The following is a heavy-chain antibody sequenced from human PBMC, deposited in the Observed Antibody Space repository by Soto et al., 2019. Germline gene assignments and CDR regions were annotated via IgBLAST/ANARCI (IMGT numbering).Heavy chain of an antibody. D-gene: IGHD6-13*01. CDR2: IYYSGST. Sequence: QVQLQESGPGLVKPSETLSLTCTVSGGSISSDYWSWIRQPPGKGLEWIGYIYYSGSTNYNPSLKSRVTISVDTSKNQFSLKLSSVTAADTAVYYCARRYSSSFDYWGQGTLVTVSS. J-gene: IGHJ4*02. V-gene: IGHV4-59*08. CDR3: ARRYSSSFDY. CDR1: GGSISSDY.